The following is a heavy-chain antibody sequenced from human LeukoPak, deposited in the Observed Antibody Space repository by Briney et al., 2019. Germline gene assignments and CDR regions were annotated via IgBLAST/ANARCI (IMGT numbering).Heavy chain of an antibody. D-gene: IGHD5-18*01. CDR3: AKDPAMVKYYFDY. CDR1: GFTFSSYV. V-gene: IGHV3-30*02. CDR2: IRYDGSNK. Sequence: PGGSLRLSCAASGFTFSSYVMHWVRQAPGKGLEWVAFIRYDGSNKYYADSVKGRFTISRDNSKNTLYLQMNSLRAEDTAVYYCAKDPAMVKYYFDYWGQGTLVTVSS. J-gene: IGHJ4*02.